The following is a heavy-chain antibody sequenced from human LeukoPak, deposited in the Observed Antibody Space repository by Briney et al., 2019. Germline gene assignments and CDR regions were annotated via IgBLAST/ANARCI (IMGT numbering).Heavy chain of an antibody. J-gene: IGHJ4*02. V-gene: IGHV3-53*01. Sequence: GGSLRLSCTVSGFTVSSNSMSWVRQAPGKGLEWVSFIYSGTIHYSDSVKGRFTISRDNSKNTLYLQMNSLRAEDTAVYYCARDRGVYSRTLEDWGQGTLVTVSS. CDR1: GFTVSSNS. CDR2: IYSGTI. D-gene: IGHD6-13*01. CDR3: ARDRGVYSRTLED.